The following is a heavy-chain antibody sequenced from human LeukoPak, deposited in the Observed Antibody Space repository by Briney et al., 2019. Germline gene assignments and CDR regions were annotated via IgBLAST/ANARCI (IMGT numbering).Heavy chain of an antibody. Sequence: PSETLSLTCTVSGGSISSYYWSWLRQPPGKGLGWIGYIFYSGSPNYNPSLTSRVTISVDTSKNQFSLTLSSVTAADTAVYYCARKNPWGYFDYWGQGTLVTVSS. J-gene: IGHJ4*02. V-gene: IGHV4-59*01. CDR3: ARKNPWGYFDY. D-gene: IGHD7-27*01. CDR2: IFYSGSP. CDR1: GGSISSYY.